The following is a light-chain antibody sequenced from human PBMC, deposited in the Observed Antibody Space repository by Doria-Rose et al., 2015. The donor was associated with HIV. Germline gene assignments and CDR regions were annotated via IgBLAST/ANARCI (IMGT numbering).Light chain of an antibody. CDR1: QSFSSTY. Sequence: ELVLTQPPGTLSLSPGERATLSCRASQSFSSTYLAWYQQKPGQAPSLLTYDGSTRATGIPDRFSASGSGTDFTLTINRLEPEDFALYYCHQYGTSWTFGQGTKVEI. J-gene: IGKJ1*01. CDR2: DGS. V-gene: IGKV3-20*01. CDR3: HQYGTSWT.